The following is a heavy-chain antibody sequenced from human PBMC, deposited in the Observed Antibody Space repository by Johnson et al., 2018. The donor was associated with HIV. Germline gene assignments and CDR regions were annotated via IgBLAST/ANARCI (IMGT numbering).Heavy chain of an antibody. V-gene: IGHV3-11*04. Sequence: QMLLVESGGGLVKPGGSLRLSCAASGFTFSAYYMSWIRQAPGKGLECLAYISSSGSSVYYTASVKGRFTISRDNTKNSLHLQMNSLRAEDTAVYYCARDATPWGGAYVGYAFDLWGQGTMVTVSS. CDR3: ARDATPWGGAYVGYAFDL. D-gene: IGHD4-17*01. CDR1: GFTFSAYY. CDR2: ISSSGSSV. J-gene: IGHJ3*01.